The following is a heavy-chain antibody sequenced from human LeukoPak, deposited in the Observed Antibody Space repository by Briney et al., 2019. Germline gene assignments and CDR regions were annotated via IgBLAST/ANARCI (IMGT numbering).Heavy chain of an antibody. CDR1: GFTFSKYW. J-gene: IGHJ4*02. CDR3: ARRNSGSYDY. CDR2: INTDGTVT. Sequence: GGSLRLSCAASGFTFSKYWMLWVRQAPGKGLESVSRINTDGTVTTYADSVKGRFTVSRDNSKNTLYLQMNSLRAEDTAVYYCARRNSGSYDYWGQGTLVTVSS. D-gene: IGHD1-26*01. V-gene: IGHV3-74*01.